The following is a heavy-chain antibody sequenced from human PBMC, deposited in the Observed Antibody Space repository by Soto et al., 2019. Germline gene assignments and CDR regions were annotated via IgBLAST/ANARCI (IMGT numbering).Heavy chain of an antibody. Sequence: PGGSLRLSCAASGFTFSNAWMNWVRQAPGKGLEWVGRIKSKTDGGTTDYAAPVKGRFTISRDDSKNTLYLQMNSLKTEDTAVYYCTSAPGFWSGYPSVWGQGTTVTVSS. CDR3: TSAPGFWSGYPSV. D-gene: IGHD3-3*01. V-gene: IGHV3-15*07. CDR2: IKSKTDGGTT. J-gene: IGHJ6*02. CDR1: GFTFSNAW.